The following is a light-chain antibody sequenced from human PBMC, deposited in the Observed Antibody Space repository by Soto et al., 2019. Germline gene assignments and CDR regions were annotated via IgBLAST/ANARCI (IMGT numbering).Light chain of an antibody. CDR3: SSYAGSNNYVV. Sequence: QSVLTQPPSASGSPGQSVTISCTGTSSDVGGYNYVSWYQQHPGKAPKLMIYEVSKRPSGVPDRFSGSNSVNTASLTVSGLQAEDEADYDCSSYAGSNNYVVFGGGTKLTVL. CDR1: SSDVGGYNY. J-gene: IGLJ2*01. CDR2: EVS. V-gene: IGLV2-8*01.